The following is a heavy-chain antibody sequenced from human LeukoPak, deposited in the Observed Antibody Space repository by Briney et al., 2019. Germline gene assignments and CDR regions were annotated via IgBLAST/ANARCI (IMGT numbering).Heavy chain of an antibody. V-gene: IGHV3-43*01. J-gene: IGHJ4*02. CDR2: FTWDGVST. CDR3: AKDGDSSGYLDS. Sequence: GGSLRLSCAASGFTFDDYTMHWVRQAPGKGLEWVSLFTWDGVSTYYADSVKGRFTISRDNSKNSLYLQMNSLRTEDTALYYCAKDGDSSGYLDSWGQGTLVTVSS. CDR1: GFTFDDYT. D-gene: IGHD3-22*01.